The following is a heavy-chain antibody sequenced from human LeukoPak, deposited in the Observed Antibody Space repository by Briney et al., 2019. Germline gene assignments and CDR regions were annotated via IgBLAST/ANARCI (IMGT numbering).Heavy chain of an antibody. CDR2: IIPIFGTA. J-gene: IGHJ6*04. CDR1: RGTFSSYA. D-gene: IGHD3-10*01. CDR3: ARAVLSFGEPLYSGMDV. V-gene: IGHV1-69*13. Sequence: AASVKVSCTASRGTFSSYAISWVRQAPGQGLEWLGGIIPIFGTANYAQKFPGRVTITADESTSTAYMELSSLRSEDTAVYYCARAVLSFGEPLYSGMDVWGKGTTVTVSS.